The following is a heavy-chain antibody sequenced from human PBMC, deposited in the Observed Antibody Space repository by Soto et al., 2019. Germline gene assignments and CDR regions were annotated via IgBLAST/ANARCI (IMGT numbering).Heavy chain of an antibody. Sequence: GGSLRLSCAASGFTFSSYAMSWVRQAPGKGLEWVSAISGSGGSTYYADSVKGRFTISRDNSKNTLYLQMNSLRAEDTAVYYSAKVLEYDFWSGYLFAFDIWGQGTMVTVSS. V-gene: IGHV3-23*01. D-gene: IGHD3-3*01. CDR2: ISGSGGST. CDR3: AKVLEYDFWSGYLFAFDI. J-gene: IGHJ3*02. CDR1: GFTFSSYA.